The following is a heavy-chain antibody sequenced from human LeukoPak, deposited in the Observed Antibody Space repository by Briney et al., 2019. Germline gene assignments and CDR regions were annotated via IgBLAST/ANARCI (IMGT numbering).Heavy chain of an antibody. D-gene: IGHD1-1*01. V-gene: IGHV6-1*01. CDR1: GDSVFSNSAA. Sequence: SQTLSLTCAISGDSVFSNSAAWNWIRQSPSRGLEWLGRTYYRSKWYNDYAVSVKSRITINPDTSKNQFSLQLNSVTPEDTAVYYYARVDNWNQQAGAFDIWGQGTMVTVSS. CDR3: ARVDNWNQQAGAFDI. J-gene: IGHJ3*02. CDR2: TYYRSKWYN.